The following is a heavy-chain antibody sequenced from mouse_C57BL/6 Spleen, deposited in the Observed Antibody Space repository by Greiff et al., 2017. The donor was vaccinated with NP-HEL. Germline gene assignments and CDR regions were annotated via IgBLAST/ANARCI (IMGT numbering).Heavy chain of an antibody. J-gene: IGHJ4*01. CDR3: ARRGYSYAMDY. D-gene: IGHD2-14*01. CDR2: IYPGDGDT. V-gene: IGHV1-82*01. Sequence: QVQLKESGPELVTPGASVKISCKASGYAFSSSWMNWVKQRPGKGLEWIGRIYPGDGDTNYNGKFKGKATLTADKSSSTAYMQLSSLTSEDSAVYFCARRGYSYAMDYWGQGTSVTVSS. CDR1: GYAFSSSW.